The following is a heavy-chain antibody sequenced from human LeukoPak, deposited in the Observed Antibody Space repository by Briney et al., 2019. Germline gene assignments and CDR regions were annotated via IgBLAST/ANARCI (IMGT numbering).Heavy chain of an antibody. D-gene: IGHD6-19*01. Sequence: GGSLRLSCAASGFTFGSYAMHWVRQAPGKGLEWVAVISYDGSNKYYADSVKGRFTISRDNSKNTLYLQMNSLRAEDTAVYYCARAMAVAGTAFDYWGQGTLVTVSS. CDR1: GFTFGSYA. CDR3: ARAMAVAGTAFDY. J-gene: IGHJ4*02. CDR2: ISYDGSNK. V-gene: IGHV3-30-3*01.